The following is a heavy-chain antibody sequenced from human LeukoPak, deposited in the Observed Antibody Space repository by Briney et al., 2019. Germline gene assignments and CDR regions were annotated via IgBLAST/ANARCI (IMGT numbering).Heavy chain of an antibody. Sequence: PSETLSLTCAVYGGSFSGYYWSWIRQPPGKGLEWIGEINHSGSTNYNPSLKSRVTISVDTSKNQFSLKLSSVTAADTAVYYCARAGYSSGWSRNYFDYWGQGTLVTVSS. V-gene: IGHV4-34*01. CDR2: INHSGST. CDR3: ARAGYSSGWSRNYFDY. J-gene: IGHJ4*02. D-gene: IGHD6-19*01. CDR1: GGSFSGYY.